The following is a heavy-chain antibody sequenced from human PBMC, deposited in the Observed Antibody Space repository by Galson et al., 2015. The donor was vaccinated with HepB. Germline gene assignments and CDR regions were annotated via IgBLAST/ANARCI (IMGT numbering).Heavy chain of an antibody. Sequence: QSGAEVKKPGESLRISCRGFGYSFSSYWIIWVRQMPGKGLEWMGKIDPSDSYTNYSSSFQGHVTISADKSINTAYLQWSGLRASDTAMYYCARHDPPFCSGAGCYFRYSGVDVWGQGTTVTVSS. CDR2: IDPSDSYT. J-gene: IGHJ6*02. CDR1: GYSFSSYW. D-gene: IGHD2-15*01. V-gene: IGHV5-10-1*01. CDR3: ARHDPPFCSGAGCYFRYSGVDV.